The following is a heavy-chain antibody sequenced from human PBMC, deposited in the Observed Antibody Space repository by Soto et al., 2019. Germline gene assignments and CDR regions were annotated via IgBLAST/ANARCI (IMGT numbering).Heavy chain of an antibody. Sequence: QVQLVQSGAEVKKPGASVKVSCKASGYTFTGYYMHWVRQAPGQGLEWMGWINPNSGGTNYAQKCQGRVTMTRDTSISTAYMELSRLRSDDTAVYYCARESGYSSSWYIGKYNWFDPWGQGTLVTVSS. CDR1: GYTFTGYY. J-gene: IGHJ5*02. D-gene: IGHD6-13*01. CDR2: INPNSGGT. CDR3: ARESGYSSSWYIGKYNWFDP. V-gene: IGHV1-2*02.